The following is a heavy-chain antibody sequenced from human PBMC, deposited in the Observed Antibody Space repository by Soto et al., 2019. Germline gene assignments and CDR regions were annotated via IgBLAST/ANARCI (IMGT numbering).Heavy chain of an antibody. D-gene: IGHD3-10*01. CDR1: GFSLSTSGVG. J-gene: IGHJ3*02. Sequence: SGPTLVKPTQTLTLTCTFSGFSLSTSGVGVGWIRQPPGKALEWLALIYWNDDKRYSPSLKSRLTITKDTSKNQVVLTMTNMDPVDTATYYCAHSRSLGWFGDGDAFDIWGQGTMVTVSS. V-gene: IGHV2-5*01. CDR3: AHSRSLGWFGDGDAFDI. CDR2: IYWNDDK.